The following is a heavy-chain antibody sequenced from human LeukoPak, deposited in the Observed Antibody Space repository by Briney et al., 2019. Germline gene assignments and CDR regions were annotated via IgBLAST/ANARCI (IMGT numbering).Heavy chain of an antibody. CDR1: GGSISSYY. V-gene: IGHV4-59*01. J-gene: IGHJ3*02. D-gene: IGHD3-9*01. CDR2: IYYSGST. Sequence: SETLSLTCTVSGGSISSYYWSWIRQPPGKGLEWIGYIYYSGSTNYNPSLKSRVTISVDTSKNQFSLKLSSVTAADTAVYYCARGRVKMYYDILTGRNGHDAFDIWGQGTMVTVSS. CDR3: ARGRVKMYYDILTGRNGHDAFDI.